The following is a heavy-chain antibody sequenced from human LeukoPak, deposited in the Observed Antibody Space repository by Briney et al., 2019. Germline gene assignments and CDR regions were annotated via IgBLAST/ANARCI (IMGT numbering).Heavy chain of an antibody. D-gene: IGHD3-16*01. V-gene: IGHV1-2*02. CDR3: ARVRYRLAETYIDY. J-gene: IGHJ4*02. Sequence: GASVKVSCKASGYTFTGYYMNWVRQAPGQGLEWMGWINPNSGDTNSAQKFQGRVTMTRDTSISTAYMELSRLTSDDTAVYYCARVRYRLAETYIDYWGQGTLVTVSS. CDR2: INPNSGDT. CDR1: GYTFTGYY.